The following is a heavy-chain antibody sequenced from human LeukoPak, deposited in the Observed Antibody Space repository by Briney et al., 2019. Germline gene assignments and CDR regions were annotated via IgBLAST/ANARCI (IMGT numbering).Heavy chain of an antibody. D-gene: IGHD6-19*01. CDR3: ASTEQWLAPLDY. J-gene: IGHJ4*02. V-gene: IGHV5-10-1*01. CDR2: IDPSDSYT. Sequence: GESLKISFKGSGYRFTSYWISWGRQMPGKGLGWRGRIDPSDSYTNYSPSFQGHVTISADKSISTAYLQWSSLKASDTAMYYCASTEQWLAPLDYWGQGTLVTVS. CDR1: GYRFTSYW.